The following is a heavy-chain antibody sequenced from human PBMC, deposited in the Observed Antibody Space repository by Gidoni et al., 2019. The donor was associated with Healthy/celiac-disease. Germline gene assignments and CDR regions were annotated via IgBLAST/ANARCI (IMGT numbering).Heavy chain of an antibody. CDR3: ARSTYCSSTSCWGPFDY. CDR1: GFTFSSYG. D-gene: IGHD2-2*01. V-gene: IGHV3-33*01. Sequence: QVQLVESGGGVVQPGRSLRLSCAASGFTFSSYGMHWGRQAPGKGLEWVVVIWYDGSNKYYADSVKGRFNISRDNSKNTLYLQMNSLRAEDTAVYYCARSTYCSSTSCWGPFDYWGQGTLVTVSS. CDR2: IWYDGSNK. J-gene: IGHJ4*02.